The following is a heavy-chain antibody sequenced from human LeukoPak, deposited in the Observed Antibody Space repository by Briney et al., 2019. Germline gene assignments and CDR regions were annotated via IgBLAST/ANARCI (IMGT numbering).Heavy chain of an antibody. Sequence: SETLSLTCAVYGGSFSGYYWSWIRQPPGRGLEWIGEINHSGSTNYNPSLKSRVTISVDTSKNQFSLKLSSVTAADTAVYYCARQKQWPYGAFDIWGQGTMVTVSS. V-gene: IGHV4-34*01. J-gene: IGHJ3*02. CDR1: GGSFSGYY. CDR3: ARQKQWPYGAFDI. D-gene: IGHD6-19*01. CDR2: INHSGST.